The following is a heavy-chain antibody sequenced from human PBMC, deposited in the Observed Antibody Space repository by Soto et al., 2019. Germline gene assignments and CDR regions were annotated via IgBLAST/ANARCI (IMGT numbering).Heavy chain of an antibody. CDR3: AKEGSGSYFDY. CDR1: GFTFSTYA. V-gene: IGHV3-23*01. CDR2: IRASGGST. J-gene: IGHJ4*02. D-gene: IGHD3-10*01. Sequence: EVRLLESGGDLVQPGGSLRLSCAASGFTFSTYAMNWVRQAPGKGLEWVSDIRASGGSTHYADSVKGRFTISRDNSKNTLYLQMNSLRVEDTAVYYCAKEGSGSYFDYWCQGTLVTVSS.